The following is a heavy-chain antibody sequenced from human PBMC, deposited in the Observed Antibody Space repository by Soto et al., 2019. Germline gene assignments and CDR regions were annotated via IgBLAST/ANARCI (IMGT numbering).Heavy chain of an antibody. D-gene: IGHD1-26*01. CDR1: GGSISSSNW. J-gene: IGHJ4*02. CDR2: IYHSGST. CDR3: ARDSRYSGSLNAIDY. Sequence: KTSETLSLTCAVSGGSISSSNWWSWVRQPPGKGLEWIGEIYHSGSTNYNPSLKSRVTISVDKSKNQFSLKLSSVTAADTAVYYCARDSRYSGSLNAIDYWGQGTLVTVSS. V-gene: IGHV4-4*02.